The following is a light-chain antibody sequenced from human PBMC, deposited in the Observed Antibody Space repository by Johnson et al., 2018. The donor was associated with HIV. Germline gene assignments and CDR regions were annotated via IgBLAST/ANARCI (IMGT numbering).Light chain of an antibody. CDR1: SSNIGNNY. Sequence: HSVLTQPPSVSAAPGQKVNISCSGSSSNIGNNYVSWYQQLPGTAPKVLIYDNHKRPSGIPDRVSGSQSGTSATLGITGLQTGDEADYYCGTLDSSLSVYVFGTGTNVTVL. CDR3: GTLDSSLSVYV. J-gene: IGLJ1*01. CDR2: DNH. V-gene: IGLV1-51*01.